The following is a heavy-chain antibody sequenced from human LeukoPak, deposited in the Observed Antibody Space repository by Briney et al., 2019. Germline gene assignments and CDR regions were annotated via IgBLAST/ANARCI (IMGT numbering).Heavy chain of an antibody. Sequence: GGSLRLSCATSGFTFSSYAMSWVRQAPARGLEWVSVISGSGGSTYYADSVKGRFTISRDNSKNTLYLQMSSLRAEDTAEYYCAKGSSSNCYTGLDYWGQGTLVTVSS. CDR3: AKGSSSNCYTGLDY. V-gene: IGHV3-23*01. D-gene: IGHD2-2*02. CDR1: GFTFSSYA. CDR2: ISGSGGST. J-gene: IGHJ4*02.